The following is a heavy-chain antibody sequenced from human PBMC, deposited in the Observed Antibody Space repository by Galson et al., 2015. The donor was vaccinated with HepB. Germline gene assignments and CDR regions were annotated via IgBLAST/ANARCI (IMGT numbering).Heavy chain of an antibody. V-gene: IGHV1-58*02. CDR3: AARLNTARGDGVVFDY. D-gene: IGHD5-18*01. CDR2: IVVGSGNT. CDR1: GFTFTTSA. J-gene: IGHJ4*02. Sequence: SVKVSCKASGFTFTTSAMQWVRQARGQRLEWIGGIVVGSGNTNYAQKFQERVTITRDMSTSTAYMELSSLRSEDTAVYYCAARLNTARGDGVVFDYWGQGTLVTVSS.